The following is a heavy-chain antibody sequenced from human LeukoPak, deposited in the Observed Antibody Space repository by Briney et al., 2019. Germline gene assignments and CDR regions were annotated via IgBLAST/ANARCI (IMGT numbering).Heavy chain of an antibody. D-gene: IGHD3-22*01. CDR2: ISGRGDST. Sequence: GGSLRLSCVASGFTFSSYAMSWVRQAPGKGLEWVSGISGRGDSTFYADSVKGRFTISRDNSKNTLYLQMNRLRAEDTAAYYCSKSRNYFNSSCYTDWGQGTLVTVSS. V-gene: IGHV3-23*01. J-gene: IGHJ4*02. CDR1: GFTFSSYA. CDR3: SKSRNYFNSSCYTD.